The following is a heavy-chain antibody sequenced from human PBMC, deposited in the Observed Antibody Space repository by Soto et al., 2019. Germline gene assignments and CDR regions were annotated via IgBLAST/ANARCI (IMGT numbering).Heavy chain of an antibody. CDR2: VSHRGNT. CDR1: GVFIASDAYY. V-gene: IGHV4-31*11. Sequence: PSETLSLTCGVSGVFIASDAYYWGWIRHHPGKGLEWIGYVSHRGNTYYNPSLKSRLTISLDTSKNQFYLHLTSVTAADTAVYYCARYRFTATWSKFDYWGQGTQVTVYS. J-gene: IGHJ4*02. D-gene: IGHD3-16*02. CDR3: ARYRFTATWSKFDY.